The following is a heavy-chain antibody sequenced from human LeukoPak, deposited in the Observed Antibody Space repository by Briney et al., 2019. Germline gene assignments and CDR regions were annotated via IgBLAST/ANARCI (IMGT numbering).Heavy chain of an antibody. V-gene: IGHV3-30*03. CDR3: ARELVAAYGMDV. CDR1: GFTFSSYG. CDR2: ISYDGSNK. Sequence: GGSLTLSFAASGFTFSSYGMHGVRQAPGKGRAGVAVISYDGSNKYYADSVKGRFTISRDNSKNTLYLQMNSLRAEDTAVYYCARELVAAYGMDVWGQGTTVTVSS. D-gene: IGHD1-26*01. J-gene: IGHJ6*02.